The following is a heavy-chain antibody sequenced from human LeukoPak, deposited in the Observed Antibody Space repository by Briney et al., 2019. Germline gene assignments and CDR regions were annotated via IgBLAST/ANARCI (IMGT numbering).Heavy chain of an antibody. D-gene: IGHD3-10*01. Sequence: GGSLRLSCAASGFTVSSNYMSWVRQAPGKGLEWVSVIYSGGSTYYADSVKGRFTISRDNSKNTLYLQMNSLRAEDTAVYYCARERRFGELLSSYYFDYWGQGTLVTVSS. CDR2: IYSGGST. CDR3: ARERRFGELLSSYYFDY. V-gene: IGHV3-53*01. CDR1: GFTVSSNY. J-gene: IGHJ4*02.